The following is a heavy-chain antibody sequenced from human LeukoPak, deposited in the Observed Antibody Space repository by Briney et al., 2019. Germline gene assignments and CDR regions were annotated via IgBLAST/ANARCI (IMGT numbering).Heavy chain of an antibody. CDR1: GFTFTSYW. V-gene: IGHV3-7*01. D-gene: IGHD3-16*01. J-gene: IGHJ4*02. Sequence: GGSLRLSCAASGFTFTSYWMSWVRQAPGKGLEWVANIKQDGSEKYYADSVKGRFTISRDNAKNSLYLQMNSLRAEDTAVYYCAREGGADFPYFDYWGQGTLVTVSS. CDR2: IKQDGSEK. CDR3: AREGGADFPYFDY.